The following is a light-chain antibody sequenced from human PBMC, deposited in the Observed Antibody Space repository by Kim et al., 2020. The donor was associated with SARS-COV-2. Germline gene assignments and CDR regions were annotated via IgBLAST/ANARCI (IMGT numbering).Light chain of an antibody. J-gene: IGKJ1*01. CDR1: QDVSNF. V-gene: IGKV1-16*02. CDR2: ASS. CDR3: QQYLSYPLT. Sequence: ASVVESVTIICRPGQDVSNFLAWFQQRPGEAPKSLIYASSSLRSGVPSHFSGSGSGTDFTLTISSLQPEDFATYYCQQYLSYPLTFGQGTKVDIK.